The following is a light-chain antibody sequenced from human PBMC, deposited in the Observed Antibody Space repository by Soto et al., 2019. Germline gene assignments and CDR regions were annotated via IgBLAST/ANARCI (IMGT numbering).Light chain of an antibody. CDR2: STD. J-gene: IGLJ3*02. CDR1: NSNIGRNS. CDR3: ATWDDRLNGVV. Sequence: QSVLTQPPSASGTPGQRVTISCSGSNSNIGRNSVHWYQQLPGAAPKLLIYSTDQRPSGVPDRFYGSKSGTSASLAISGLQSEDEADYHCATWDDRLNGVVFAGGTKLIVL. V-gene: IGLV1-44*01.